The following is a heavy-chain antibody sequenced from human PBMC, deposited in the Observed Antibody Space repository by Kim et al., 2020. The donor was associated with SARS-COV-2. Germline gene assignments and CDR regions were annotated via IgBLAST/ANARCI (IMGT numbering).Heavy chain of an antibody. D-gene: IGHD5-12*01. CDR2: IDGSGITT. Sequence: GGSLRLSCAASGFTFSINGMHWVRQAPGKGLEWVSAIDGSGITTYYADSVKGRFTISRDNSKNTLYLQMDSLRVDDTAVYYCVKRQRGNEPFAAWGQGTLVTVSS. CDR3: VKRQRGNEPFAA. V-gene: IGHV3-23*01. CDR1: GFTFSING. J-gene: IGHJ5*02.